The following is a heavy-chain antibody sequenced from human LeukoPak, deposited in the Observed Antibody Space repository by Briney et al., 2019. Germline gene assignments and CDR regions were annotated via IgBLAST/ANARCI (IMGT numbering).Heavy chain of an antibody. CDR3: ARDSTTFFYYYHYMDV. J-gene: IGHJ6*03. D-gene: IGHD1-1*01. V-gene: IGHV1-18*01. Sequence: ASVKVSCKASGYTFTSYGISWVRQAPGHGLEWMGWISAYNGNTNYAQKLQGRVTMTTDTSTGTAYMELRSLRSDDTAVYYCARDSTTFFYYYHYMDVWGKGTTVTVSS. CDR1: GYTFTSYG. CDR2: ISAYNGNT.